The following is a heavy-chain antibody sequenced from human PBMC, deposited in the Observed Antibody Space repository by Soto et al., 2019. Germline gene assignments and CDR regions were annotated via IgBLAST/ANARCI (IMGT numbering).Heavy chain of an antibody. CDR3: ARDQWAVVPAAIRDHYVMDV. CDR2: VDTDNGNT. Sequence: ASVKVSCKASGYTFTSHAMHWVRQAPGESLEWMGWVDTDNGNTKYSQKFQGRVTIMRDTYANTADMELSSLRSDDTAVYYCARDQWAVVPAAIRDHYVMDVWGQGTTVTVS. CDR1: GYTFTSHA. V-gene: IGHV1-3*04. J-gene: IGHJ6*02. D-gene: IGHD2-2*02.